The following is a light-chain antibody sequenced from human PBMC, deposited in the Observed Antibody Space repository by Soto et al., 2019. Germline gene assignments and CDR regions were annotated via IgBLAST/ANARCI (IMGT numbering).Light chain of an antibody. J-gene: IGLJ1*01. Sequence: QSALTQPASVSGSPGQSITISCTGTRSDVGGYNYVSWYQQYPGEVPKVLIYEVRNRPSGVSDRFSGSKSGNTASLTISRLQAEDEADYYCTSYTDSGNYVFGTGTKVTAL. CDR3: TSYTDSGNYV. V-gene: IGLV2-14*03. CDR2: EVR. CDR1: RSDVGGYNY.